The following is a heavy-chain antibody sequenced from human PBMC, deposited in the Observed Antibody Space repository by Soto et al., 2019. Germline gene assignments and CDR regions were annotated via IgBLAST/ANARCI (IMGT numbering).Heavy chain of an antibody. CDR1: GFTFGDHA. J-gene: IGHJ3*02. D-gene: IGHD3-16*02. CDR2: IRSKAYGGTT. CDR3: TRTDGGYRDAFDI. Sequence: SPRLSCTASGFTFGDHAMSWVRQAPGKGPEWEGFIRSKAYGGTTEYAASVTGRFTISRDDSYSIAYLQMNSLKAEDTAVYYCTRTDGGYRDAFDIWGQGTMVTVSS. V-gene: IGHV3-49*04.